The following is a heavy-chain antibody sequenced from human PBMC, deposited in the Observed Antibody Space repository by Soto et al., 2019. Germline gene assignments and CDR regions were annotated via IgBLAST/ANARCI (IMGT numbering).Heavy chain of an antibody. J-gene: IGHJ6*02. CDR2: INAGNGNT. V-gene: IGHV1-3*01. CDR1: GYTFTSYA. D-gene: IGHD2-2*01. CDR3: ARYPKGDYYYGMDV. Sequence: ASVKVSCKASGYTFTSYAMHWVRQAPGQRLEWMGWINAGNGNTKYSQKFQGRVTITRDTSASTAYMELSSLRSEDTAVYYCARYPKGDYYYGMDVWGQGTTVTVSS.